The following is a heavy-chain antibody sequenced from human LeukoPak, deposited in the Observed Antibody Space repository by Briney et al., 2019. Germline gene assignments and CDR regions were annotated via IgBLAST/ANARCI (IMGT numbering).Heavy chain of an antibody. J-gene: IGHJ2*01. CDR2: IYISGSGST. Sequence: SETLSLTCTVSGGSISSYYWSCIREPAGKGGEWSGRIYISGSGSTNYNPSLKSRVTISVDTSKNQVSLKLSSVTAADTAVYYCARVYYSSSYDYWYFDLWGRGTLVTVSS. CDR1: GGSISSYY. V-gene: IGHV4-4*07. D-gene: IGHD6-13*01. CDR3: ARVYYSSSYDYWYFDL.